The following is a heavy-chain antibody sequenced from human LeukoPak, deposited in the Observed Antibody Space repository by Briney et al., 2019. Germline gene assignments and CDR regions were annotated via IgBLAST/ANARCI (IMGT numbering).Heavy chain of an antibody. Sequence: GGSLRLSCAASGFIFSSYDMHWVRQFTGKGLEWVSGINTAGDTDFSDSVKGRFTISREDAKNSLYLQMNSLRAGDTAVYYCAKEARTVASTWWFDTWGQGTLVTVSS. V-gene: IGHV3-13*04. CDR2: INTAGDT. CDR3: AKEARTVASTWWFDT. J-gene: IGHJ5*02. CDR1: GFIFSSYD. D-gene: IGHD6-19*01.